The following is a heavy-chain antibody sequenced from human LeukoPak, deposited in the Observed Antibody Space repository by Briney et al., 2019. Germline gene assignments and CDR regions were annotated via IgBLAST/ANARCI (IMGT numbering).Heavy chain of an antibody. CDR1: GFTFSTYA. Sequence: GGTLRLSCSASGFTFSTYAMSWVRQAPGKGLEWVSAVRGSGSDTYYADSVKGRFTISRDNSKNTLYLQMNSLRAEDTAIYYCAKTSRANSAYDSPFDYWGQGTLVTVSS. V-gene: IGHV3-23*01. CDR3: AKTSRANSAYDSPFDY. CDR2: VRGSGSDT. D-gene: IGHD5-12*01. J-gene: IGHJ4*02.